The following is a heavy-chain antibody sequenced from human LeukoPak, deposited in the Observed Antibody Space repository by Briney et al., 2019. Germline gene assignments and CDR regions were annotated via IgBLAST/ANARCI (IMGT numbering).Heavy chain of an antibody. J-gene: IGHJ4*02. CDR3: AKDQYTNRPYYFDY. D-gene: IGHD1-14*01. V-gene: IGHV3-30-3*01. CDR2: ISYDGSNK. Sequence: GGSLRLSCAASGFTFSSYAMHWVRQAPGKGLEWVAVISYDGSNKYYADSVKGRFTISRDNSKNTLYLQMNSLRAEDTAVYYCAKDQYTNRPYYFDYWGQGTLVTVSS. CDR1: GFTFSSYA.